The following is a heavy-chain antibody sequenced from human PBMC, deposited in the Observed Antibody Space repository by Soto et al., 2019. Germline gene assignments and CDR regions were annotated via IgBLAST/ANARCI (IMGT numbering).Heavy chain of an antibody. D-gene: IGHD1-1*01. CDR2: VITILGTA. J-gene: IGHJ4*02. Sequence: QVQLVQSGAEVKKPGSSVKVSCKASGGTFSSYAISWVRQAPGQGLEWMGGVITILGTANYAQKFHGRVTITADESTSTGYMSRSSLRSEDTAVYSCARSRNCDPVDYWGQGTLVTVSS. CDR3: ARSRNCDPVDY. CDR1: GGTFSSYA. V-gene: IGHV1-69*01.